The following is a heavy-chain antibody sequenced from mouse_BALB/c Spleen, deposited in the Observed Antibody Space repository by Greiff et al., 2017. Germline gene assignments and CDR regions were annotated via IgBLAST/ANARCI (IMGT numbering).Heavy chain of an antibody. Sequence: EVKLMESGGGLVKLGGSLKLSCAASGFTFSSYYMSWVRQTPEKRLELVAAINSNGGSTYYPDTVKGRFTISRDNAKNTLYLQMSSLKSEDTALYYCARPLDGYSIYAMDYWGQGTSVTVSS. J-gene: IGHJ4*01. D-gene: IGHD2-3*01. CDR3: ARPLDGYSIYAMDY. CDR1: GFTFSSYY. CDR2: INSNGGST. V-gene: IGHV5-6-2*01.